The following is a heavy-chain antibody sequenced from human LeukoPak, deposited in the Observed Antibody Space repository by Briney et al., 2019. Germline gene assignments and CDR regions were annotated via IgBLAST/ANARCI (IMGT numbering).Heavy chain of an antibody. CDR1: GFTFSSYG. CDR3: ARSPDILTGENSDY. CDR2: ISGSGGST. J-gene: IGHJ4*02. D-gene: IGHD3-9*01. Sequence: GGSLRLSCAASGFTFSSYGMSWVRQAPGKGLEWVSAISGSGGSTYYADSVKGRFTISRDNSKNTLYLQMNSLRAEDTAVYYCARSPDILTGENSDYWGQGTLVTVSS. V-gene: IGHV3-23*01.